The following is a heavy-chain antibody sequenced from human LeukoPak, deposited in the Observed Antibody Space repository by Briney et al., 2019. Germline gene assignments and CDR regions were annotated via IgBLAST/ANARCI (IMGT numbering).Heavy chain of an antibody. D-gene: IGHD6-13*01. CDR2: IKQDGSEK. Sequence: PGGSLRLSCAASGFTFSSYWMNWVRQAPGKGLEWVANIKQDGSEKYYVDSVKGRFTISRDNGKNSLYLRMNSLRAEDTAVYYCARSLVRGIAAAGYWGQGTLVTVSS. J-gene: IGHJ4*02. CDR3: ARSLVRGIAAAGY. V-gene: IGHV3-7*01. CDR1: GFTFSSYW.